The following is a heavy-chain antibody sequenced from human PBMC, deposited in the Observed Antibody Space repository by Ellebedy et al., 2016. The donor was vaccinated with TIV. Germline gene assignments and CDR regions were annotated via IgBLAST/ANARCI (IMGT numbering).Heavy chain of an antibody. V-gene: IGHV1-8*01. D-gene: IGHD6-19*01. Sequence: ASVKVSCKASGYTLTNYDINWVRQATGQGLEWMGWMNPNSGNTGYAQKFQGRVTMTRNTSISTAYIELSSLRSEDTAVYYCARDSREYASGWYQDYWGQGTLITVSS. J-gene: IGHJ4*02. CDR3: ARDSREYASGWYQDY. CDR2: MNPNSGNT. CDR1: GYTLTNYD.